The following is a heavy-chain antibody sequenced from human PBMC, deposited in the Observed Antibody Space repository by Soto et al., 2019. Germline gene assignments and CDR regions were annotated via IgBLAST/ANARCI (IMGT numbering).Heavy chain of an antibody. CDR2: IYFIGST. Sequence: SETMSLTSSVSGGCVSSGNNYWKWIRQPPEKGLEWIGSIYFIGSTKYHPSLKSRVTISLDTSRNQFSLQLSSVTAADPAVYYCARMSVTMRNWFDPWRQGTLVTVSS. CDR1: GGCVSSGNNY. V-gene: IGHV4-61*01. D-gene: IGHD4-4*01. CDR3: ARMSVTMRNWFDP. J-gene: IGHJ5*02.